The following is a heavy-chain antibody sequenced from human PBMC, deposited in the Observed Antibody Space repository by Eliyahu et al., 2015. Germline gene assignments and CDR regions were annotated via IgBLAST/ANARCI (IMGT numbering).Heavy chain of an antibody. J-gene: IGHJ4*02. Sequence: QVQLVQSETEVKKPGSSVKXSCKTSRGTFSSXTINWVRQAPGQGLEWMGRIIPPLGVANYARKFQGRVTFTADKSSATLYMDLNSLTSDDTAVYYCARVVDNTVSDYWGQGTLSPSPQ. CDR2: IIPPLGVA. V-gene: IGHV1-69*02. CDR1: RGTFSSXT. CDR3: ARVVDNTVSDY. D-gene: IGHD1-1*01.